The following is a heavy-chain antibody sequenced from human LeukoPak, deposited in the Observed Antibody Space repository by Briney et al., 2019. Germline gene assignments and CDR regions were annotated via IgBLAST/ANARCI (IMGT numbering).Heavy chain of an antibody. CDR2: ITGSGGNT. CDR3: AKEQYYYDSSGYGGEYFQH. V-gene: IGHV3-23*01. D-gene: IGHD3-22*01. Sequence: GGSLRLSCAASGFIFSSYSMSWVRQAPGKGLEWVSVITGSGGNTYYADSVKGRFTISKDNSKNTVYLQMNSLSAEDTAVYYCAKEQYYYDSSGYGGEYFQHWGQGTLVTVSS. J-gene: IGHJ1*01. CDR1: GFIFSSYS.